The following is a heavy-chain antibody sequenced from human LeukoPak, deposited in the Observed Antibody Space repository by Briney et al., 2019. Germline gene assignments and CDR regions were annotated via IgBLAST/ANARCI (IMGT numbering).Heavy chain of an antibody. CDR3: ARGYCSGTSCFGAFDM. V-gene: IGHV3-20*01. CDR1: GFTFDDYG. J-gene: IGHJ3*02. Sequence: GGSLRLSCAASGFTFDDYGMSWVRQAPGKGLEWVSGINWNGGSTGYADSVKGRFTISRDNAKNSLYLQMSSLRAEDTAVYHCARGYCSGTSCFGAFDMWGQGTMVPVSS. CDR2: INWNGGST. D-gene: IGHD2-2*01.